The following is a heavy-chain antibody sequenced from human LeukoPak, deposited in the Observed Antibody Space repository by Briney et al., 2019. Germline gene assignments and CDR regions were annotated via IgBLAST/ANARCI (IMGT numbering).Heavy chain of an antibody. CDR2: IYYSGGT. V-gene: IGHV4-59*01. J-gene: IGHJ4*02. CDR3: ARGQRGLPY. CDR1: GGSISPYY. Sequence: SETLSLTCTVSGGSISPYYWSWVRQPPGKGLEWIGNIYYSGGTDSNPSLKSRVTFSVDTSKNQFSLKLSSVTAADTAMYYCARGQRGLPYWGQGTLVTVSS. D-gene: IGHD3/OR15-3a*01.